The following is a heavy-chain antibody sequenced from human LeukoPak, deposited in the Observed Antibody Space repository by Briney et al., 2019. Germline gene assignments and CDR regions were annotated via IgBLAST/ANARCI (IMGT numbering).Heavy chain of an antibody. CDR2: INHSGST. D-gene: IGHD2-2*01. J-gene: IGHJ4*02. V-gene: IGHV4-34*01. CDR1: GGSFSGYF. CDR3: ARGGGGSQLLRVFDY. Sequence: PETLSLTCAVYGGSFSGYFWSWIRQPPGKGLEWIGEINHSGSTNYNASLKSRVTISVDTSKNQFSLKLSSVTAADTAVYYCARGGGGSQLLRVFDYWGQGTLVTVSS.